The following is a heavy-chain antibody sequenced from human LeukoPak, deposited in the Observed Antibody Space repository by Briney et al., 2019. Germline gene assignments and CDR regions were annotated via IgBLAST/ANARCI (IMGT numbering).Heavy chain of an antibody. CDR3: ARDLPYCSGGSCYSALDY. V-gene: IGHV3-30-3*01. Sequence: GGSPRLSCAASGFTFSSYAMHWVRQAPGKGLEWVAVISYDGSNKYYADSVKGRFTISRDNSKNTLYLQMNSLRAEDTAVYYCARDLPYCSGGSCYSALDYWGQGTLVTVSS. J-gene: IGHJ4*02. D-gene: IGHD2-15*01. CDR2: ISYDGSNK. CDR1: GFTFSSYA.